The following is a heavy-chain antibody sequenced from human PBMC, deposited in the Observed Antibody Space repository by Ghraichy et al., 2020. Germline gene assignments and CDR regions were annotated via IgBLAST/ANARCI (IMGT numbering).Heavy chain of an antibody. J-gene: IGHJ6*02. CDR1: GFTLSSYH. D-gene: IGHD1-14*01. CDR2: ITIRSETT. CDR3: ARDSGFGYGMDV. Sequence: GGSLRLSGAASGFTLSSYHMDWVRQAPGKGLEWVSYITIRSETTYYADSVKGRFTISRDNAKNSLYLQMNSLRDEDTAVYYCARDSGFGYGMDVWGQGTTVTVSS. V-gene: IGHV3-48*02.